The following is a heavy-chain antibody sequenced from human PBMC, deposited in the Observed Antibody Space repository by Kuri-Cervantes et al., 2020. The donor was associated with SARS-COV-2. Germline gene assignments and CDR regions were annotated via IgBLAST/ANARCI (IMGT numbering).Heavy chain of an antibody. CDR3: ARGRSRITIFGVVISGVGYYFDY. V-gene: IGHV4-34*01. CDR1: GGSFSGYY. CDR2: INHSGST. J-gene: IGHJ4*02. D-gene: IGHD3-3*01. Sequence: ESLKISCAVYGGSFSGYYWSWIRQPPGKGLEWIGEINHSGSTNYNPSLKSRVTISVDTSKNQFSLKLSSVTAADTAVYYCARGRSRITIFGVVISGVGYYFDYWGRGTLVTVSS.